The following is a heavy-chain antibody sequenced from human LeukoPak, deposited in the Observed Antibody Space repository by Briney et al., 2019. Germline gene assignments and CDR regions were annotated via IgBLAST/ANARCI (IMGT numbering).Heavy chain of an antibody. V-gene: IGHV1-2*02. J-gene: IGHJ4*02. Sequence: ASVRLSCTASGYTFTGYYMHWVRQAPGQGLECMSSINPNSGGTKYAQKFQGRVTMTRDTSISTAYMELSRLRSDDTAVYYCARDFPTRKNTPSYGRTPDYWGQGTLVTVSS. D-gene: IGHD5-18*01. CDR3: ARDFPTRKNTPSYGRTPDY. CDR1: GYTFTGYY. CDR2: INPNSGGT.